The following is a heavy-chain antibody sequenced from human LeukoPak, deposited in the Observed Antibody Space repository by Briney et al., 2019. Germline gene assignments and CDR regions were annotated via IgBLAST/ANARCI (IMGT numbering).Heavy chain of an antibody. D-gene: IGHD4-17*01. CDR3: ARGRWTATETTYYLDY. V-gene: IGHV1-3*01. CDR2: INAGNGKT. Sequence: EASVKVSCKASGYSFSDYAIQWVRQAPRQRLEWMGWINAGNGKTKYSQNFQGRGTITRDRSASTAYMELSSLRSEDTSIYYCARGRWTATETTYYLDYWGQEPWSPSPQ. CDR1: GYSFSDYA. J-gene: IGHJ4*01.